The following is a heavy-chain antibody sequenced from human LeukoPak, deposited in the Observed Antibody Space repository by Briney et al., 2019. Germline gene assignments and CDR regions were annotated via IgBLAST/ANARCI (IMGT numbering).Heavy chain of an antibody. CDR3: ARGRFYYDSGNDY. D-gene: IGHD3-22*01. J-gene: IGHJ4*02. CDR2: INPSGGST. V-gene: IGHV1-46*01. Sequence: ASVTVSCKASGYTFTSYYMHWVRQAPGQGLEGMGIINPSGGSTSYAQKFQGRVTMTSDRSTSTVYMELSSLRSEDTALYYCARGRFYYDSGNDYWGQGTLVTVSS. CDR1: GYTFTSYY.